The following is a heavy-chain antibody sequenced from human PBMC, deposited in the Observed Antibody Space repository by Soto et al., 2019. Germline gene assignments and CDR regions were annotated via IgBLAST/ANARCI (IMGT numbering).Heavy chain of an antibody. CDR3: AKGVRTWWDVNLYNWFDP. Sequence: ASVKVSCKASGYTFTSYDINWVRQATGQGLEWMGWMNPNSGNTGYAQKFQGRVTMTRNTSISTAYMELSSLRSEDTAVYYCAKGVRTWWDVNLYNWFDPWGQGTLVTVSS. CDR1: GYTFTSYD. V-gene: IGHV1-8*01. CDR2: MNPNSGNT. J-gene: IGHJ5*02. D-gene: IGHD2-15*01.